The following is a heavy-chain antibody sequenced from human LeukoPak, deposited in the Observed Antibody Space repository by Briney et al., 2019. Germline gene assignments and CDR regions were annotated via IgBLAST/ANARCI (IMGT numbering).Heavy chain of an antibody. J-gene: IGHJ4*02. Sequence: ASVKVSCKASGYTFTSYGISWVRQAPGQGLEWMGWISAYNGNTNYAQKLQGRVTMTTDTSTSTAYMELRSLRSDDTAVYYCARDGPTGYYDFWSGYYGEVYYFDYWGREPWSPSPQ. CDR1: GYTFTSYG. V-gene: IGHV1-18*01. D-gene: IGHD3-3*01. CDR2: ISAYNGNT. CDR3: ARDGPTGYYDFWSGYYGEVYYFDY.